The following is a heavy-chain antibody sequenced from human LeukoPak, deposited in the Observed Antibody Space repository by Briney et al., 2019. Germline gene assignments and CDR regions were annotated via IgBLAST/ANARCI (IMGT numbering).Heavy chain of an antibody. CDR1: GFTFSSYA. J-gene: IGHJ4*02. Sequence: GGSLRLSCAASGFTFSSYAMSWVRPAPGKGLEWVSAISGSGGSTYYADSVKGRFTISRDNSKNALYLQMNSLRAEDTAVYYCAKDPKRRDGYWGQGTLVTVSS. V-gene: IGHV3-23*01. D-gene: IGHD5-24*01. CDR3: AKDPKRRDGY. CDR2: ISGSGGST.